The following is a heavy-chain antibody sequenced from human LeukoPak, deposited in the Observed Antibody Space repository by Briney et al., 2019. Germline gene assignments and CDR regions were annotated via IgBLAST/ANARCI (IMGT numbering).Heavy chain of an antibody. J-gene: IGHJ5*02. D-gene: IGHD3-22*01. CDR2: IYHSGST. CDR3: ASGRYYDSSGYNWFDP. CDR1: GGSISSGGYS. V-gene: IGHV4-30-2*01. Sequence: PSETLSLTCAVSGGSISSGGYSWSWIRQPPGKGLEWIGYIYHSGSTYYNPSLKSRVTISVDRSKNQFSLKLSSVTAADTAVYYCASGRYYDSSGYNWFDPWGQGTLVTVSS.